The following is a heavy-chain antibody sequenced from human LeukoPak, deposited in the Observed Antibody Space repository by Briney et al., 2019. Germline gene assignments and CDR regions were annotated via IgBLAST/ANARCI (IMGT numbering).Heavy chain of an antibody. V-gene: IGHV4-34*01. D-gene: IGHD6-19*01. CDR2: INHSGST. Sequence: PSEPLSLTCAVYGGPFSGYYWSWIPHPPRKALEWIGEINHSGSTNYNPSLKGRVTISVDTSKNQFSLKLSAVTAADTAVYYCARVGRAVAGLGDVDLWGRGTLVTVSS. J-gene: IGHJ2*01. CDR3: ARVGRAVAGLGDVDL. CDR1: GGPFSGYY.